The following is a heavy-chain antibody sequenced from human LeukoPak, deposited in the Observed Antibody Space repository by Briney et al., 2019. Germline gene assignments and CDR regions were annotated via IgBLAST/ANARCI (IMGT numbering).Heavy chain of an antibody. V-gene: IGHV4-31*01. D-gene: IGHD3-16*01. Sequence: SQTLSLTCTVSGGSISSGGYYWSWIRQHPGKGLEWIGYIYYSGSTYYNPSLKSPVTISVDTSKNQFSLKLSSVTAADTAVYYCARDLRFLGGGLDGMDVWGQGTTVTVSS. CDR2: IYYSGST. J-gene: IGHJ6*02. CDR1: GGSISSGGYY. CDR3: ARDLRFLGGGLDGMDV.